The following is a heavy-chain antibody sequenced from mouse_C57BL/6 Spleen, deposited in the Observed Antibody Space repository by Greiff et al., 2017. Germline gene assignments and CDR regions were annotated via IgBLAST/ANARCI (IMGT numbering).Heavy chain of an antibody. CDR1: GFSLTSYG. CDR2: IWSDGST. D-gene: IGHD1-1*01. CDR3: ARDYYGSIYAMDY. J-gene: IGHJ4*01. Sequence: VQRVESGPGLVAPSQSLSITCPVSGFSLTSYGVHWVRQPPGKGLAWLVVIWSDGSTTYNSALKSRLSISKDNSKSQVFLKMNSLQTDDTAMYYCARDYYGSIYAMDYWGQGTSVTVSS. V-gene: IGHV2-6*03.